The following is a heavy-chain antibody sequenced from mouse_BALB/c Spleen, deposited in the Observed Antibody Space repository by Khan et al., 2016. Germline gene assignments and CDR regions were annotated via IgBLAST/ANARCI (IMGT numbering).Heavy chain of an antibody. CDR3: ARGGNYVELGN. CDR2: IDPANGNS. Sequence: VRLQQSGAELVKPGASVKLSCTASGFDIKDTYMHWVKQRPEQGLEWIGRIDPANGNSKNDPKFQGKATIKADTSSNKAYLQFSSLTSEDTAVYYCARGGNYVELGNWGQGTLVTVSA. V-gene: IGHV14-3*02. CDR1: GFDIKDTY. J-gene: IGHJ3*01. D-gene: IGHD2-1*01.